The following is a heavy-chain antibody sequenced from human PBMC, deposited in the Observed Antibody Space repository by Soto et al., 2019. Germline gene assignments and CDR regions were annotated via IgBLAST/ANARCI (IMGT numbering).Heavy chain of an antibody. Sequence: GGSLRLSCVASGFTFSDYAMAWVRQSPGKGLEWVSSISGSGGSTYYADSVKGRFTISRDNSKNTVFLQMNSLRAEDTAVHYCAKDHGMDVWGQGATVTVSS. CDR1: GFTFSDYA. V-gene: IGHV3-23*01. CDR2: ISGSGGST. J-gene: IGHJ6*02. CDR3: AKDHGMDV.